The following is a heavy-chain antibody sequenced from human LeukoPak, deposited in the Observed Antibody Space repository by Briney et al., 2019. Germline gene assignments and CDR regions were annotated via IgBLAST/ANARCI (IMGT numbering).Heavy chain of an antibody. CDR3: ARVRYCSGGSCYSLDFDY. D-gene: IGHD2-15*01. J-gene: IGHJ4*02. V-gene: IGHV1-18*01. CDR1: GYTFTSYG. CDR2: ISAYNGNT. Sequence: GASVKVSCKASGYTFTSYGISWVRQAPGQGLEWMGWISAYNGNTNYAQKLQGRVTMTTDTSTSTAYMELRSLRSDDTAVYYCARVRYCSGGSCYSLDFDYWGQGTLVTVSS.